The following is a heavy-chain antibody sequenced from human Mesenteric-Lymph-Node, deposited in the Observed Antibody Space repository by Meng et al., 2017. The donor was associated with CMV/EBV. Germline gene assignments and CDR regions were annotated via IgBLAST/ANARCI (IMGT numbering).Heavy chain of an antibody. CDR2: IYYSGST. V-gene: IGHV4-61*01. CDR1: GGSVSSGSYY. CDR3: ARVGFRFGELIDY. D-gene: IGHD3-10*01. J-gene: IGHJ4*02. Sequence: SGGSVSSGSYYWSWIRQPPGKGLEWIGYIYYSGSTNYNPSLKSRVTISVDTSKNQFSLKLSSVTAADTAVYYCARVGFRFGELIDYWGQGTLVTVSS.